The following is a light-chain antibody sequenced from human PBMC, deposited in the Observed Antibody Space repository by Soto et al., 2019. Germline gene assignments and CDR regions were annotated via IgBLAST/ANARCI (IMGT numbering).Light chain of an antibody. J-gene: IGKJ1*01. Sequence: DIVMTQSPLSLPVTPGEPASISCRSSQSLLQTNGYNYLDWYLQKPGQSPQLLIYLGSNRASGVPDRFSGSGSGTDFTLKISRVEAEDVGVYYCMQDVQTPWAFGQGTKVEIK. V-gene: IGKV2-28*01. CDR3: MQDVQTPWA. CDR2: LGS. CDR1: QSLLQTNGYNY.